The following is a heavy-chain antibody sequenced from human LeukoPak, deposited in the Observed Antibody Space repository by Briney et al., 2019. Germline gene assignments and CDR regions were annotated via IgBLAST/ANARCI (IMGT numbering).Heavy chain of an antibody. Sequence: GGSLRLSCAASGFTFSSYSMNWVRQAPGKGLEWVSYISSSSSTIYYADSVKGRFTISRDNAKNSLYLQMNSLRAEDTAVYYCARDGSMGRVYWGQGTLVTVSS. V-gene: IGHV3-48*01. D-gene: IGHD2-15*01. CDR2: ISSSSSTI. CDR3: ARDGSMGRVY. J-gene: IGHJ4*02. CDR1: GFTFSSYS.